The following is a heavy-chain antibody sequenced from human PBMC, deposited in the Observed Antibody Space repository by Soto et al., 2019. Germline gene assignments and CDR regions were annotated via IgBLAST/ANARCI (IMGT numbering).Heavy chain of an antibody. D-gene: IGHD1-1*01. Sequence: ASVKVSCKASGYTFTSYGISWVRQAPGQGLEWMGWISAYNGNTNYAQKLQGRVTMTTDTSTSTAYMELRSLRSDDTAVYYCARVFTGTIPSGGYYGMDVWGQGTTVTVSS. CDR2: ISAYNGNT. V-gene: IGHV1-18*01. CDR1: GYTFTSYG. CDR3: ARVFTGTIPSGGYYGMDV. J-gene: IGHJ6*02.